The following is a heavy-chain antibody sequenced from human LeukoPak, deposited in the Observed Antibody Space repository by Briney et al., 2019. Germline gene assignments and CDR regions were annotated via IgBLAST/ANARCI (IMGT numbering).Heavy chain of an antibody. J-gene: IGHJ4*01. D-gene: IGHD6-6*01. CDR1: GFTFSSYE. V-gene: IGHV3-48*03. Sequence: PGGSLRLSCAASGFTFSSYEMTWVRQAPGKGLEWVSSISSSSSTIYYADSVKGRFTISRDNAKNSLYLQMNSVRAEDTAVYYCSSSSMAWLDYWVHGTLVTVSS. CDR3: SSSSMAWLDY. CDR2: ISSSSSTI.